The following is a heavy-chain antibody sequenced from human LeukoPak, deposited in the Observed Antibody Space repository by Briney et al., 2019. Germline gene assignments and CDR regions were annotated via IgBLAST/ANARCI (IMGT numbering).Heavy chain of an antibody. D-gene: IGHD2-2*01. Sequence: SETLSLTCTVSGGSISSYYWSWIRQPAGKGLEWIGRIYTSGSTNYNPSLKSRVTMSVDTSKNQFSLKLSSVTAADTAVYYCASAADCSSTSCPPDYWGQGTLVTVSS. CDR2: IYTSGST. J-gene: IGHJ4*02. CDR3: ASAADCSSTSCPPDY. CDR1: GGSISSYY. V-gene: IGHV4-4*07.